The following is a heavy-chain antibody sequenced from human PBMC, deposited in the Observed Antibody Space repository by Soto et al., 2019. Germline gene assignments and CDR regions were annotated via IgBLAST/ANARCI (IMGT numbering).Heavy chain of an antibody. Sequence: QVQLGESGGGVVQPGRSLRLSCAAAGFTFSSYAMHWVRQSPGKGLEWVAVISYDGSNKYYADSVKGRFTISRDNSKNTLYLLMNSLRAEDTAVYYCARPYDSSGLDQFDYWGQGTLVTVSS. D-gene: IGHD3-22*01. V-gene: IGHV3-30-3*01. CDR2: ISYDGSNK. CDR1: GFTFSSYA. J-gene: IGHJ4*02. CDR3: ARPYDSSGLDQFDY.